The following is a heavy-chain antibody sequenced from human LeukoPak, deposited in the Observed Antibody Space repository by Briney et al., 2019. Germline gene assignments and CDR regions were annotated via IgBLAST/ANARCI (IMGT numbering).Heavy chain of an antibody. CDR1: GFTFSLYS. Sequence: GGSLRLSCAASGFTFSLYSITWVRQAPGKGLEWVSSISSRGDYIYYADSVKGRFTISRDNARNSLYLQMNSLRAEDTAVYYCASEQLPWSWGQGTLVSVSS. D-gene: IGHD5-24*01. J-gene: IGHJ5*02. CDR2: ISSRGDYI. CDR3: ASEQLPWS. V-gene: IGHV3-21*01.